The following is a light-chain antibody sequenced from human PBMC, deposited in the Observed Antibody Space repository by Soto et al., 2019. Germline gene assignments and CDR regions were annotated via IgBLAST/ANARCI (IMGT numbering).Light chain of an antibody. Sequence: DIQMTQSPSSLSASVGDRVTITCRASQSISSYLNWYQQKPGKAPKLLIYAASSLQSGVPSRFSGSGSGTDCTLTISSLQPEDFATYYCQQSSEATWTFGQGTRVEIK. CDR3: QQSSEATWT. V-gene: IGKV1-39*01. CDR2: AAS. J-gene: IGKJ1*01. CDR1: QSISSY.